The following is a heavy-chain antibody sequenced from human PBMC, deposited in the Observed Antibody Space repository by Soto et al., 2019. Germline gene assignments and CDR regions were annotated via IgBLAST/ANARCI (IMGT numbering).Heavy chain of an antibody. J-gene: IGHJ6*03. V-gene: IGHV3-23*01. Sequence: GGSLRLSCAASGFTFSSYAMSWVRQAPGKGLEWVSAISGSGGSTYYADSGKGRFTISRDNSKNTLYLQMNSLRAEDTAVYYCAKDGSSITIFGVVTRERDYYYYYMDVWGKGTTVTVSS. CDR1: GFTFSSYA. D-gene: IGHD3-3*01. CDR3: AKDGSSITIFGVVTRERDYYYYYMDV. CDR2: ISGSGGST.